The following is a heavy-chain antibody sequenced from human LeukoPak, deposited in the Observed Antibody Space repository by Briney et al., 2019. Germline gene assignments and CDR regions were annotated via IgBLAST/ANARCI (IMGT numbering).Heavy chain of an antibody. CDR1: GFIFSSYG. V-gene: IGHV3-23*01. CDR3: AKDASIVGASISAFDI. CDR2: VSGSGGGT. D-gene: IGHD1-26*01. J-gene: IGHJ3*02. Sequence: GGSLRLSCTTSGFIFSSYGMTWVRQTPGKGLEWVSAVSGSGGGTYYADSVKGRFTISRDNSKNTLYLQLNSLRAEDTAVYYCAKDASIVGASISAFDIWGQGTMVTVSS.